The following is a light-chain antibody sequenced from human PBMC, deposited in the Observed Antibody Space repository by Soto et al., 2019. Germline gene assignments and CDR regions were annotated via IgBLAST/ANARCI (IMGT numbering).Light chain of an antibody. CDR2: DVT. Sequence: QSALTQPRSVSGSPGQSVTISCTGTISDVAGYNYVSWYQHHPCKAPKLLISDVTKRPSWVPDRFSGSKSGSTASLTISELQAEDEADYYCSSYAGSNNLVFGGGTKLTVL. V-gene: IGLV2-11*01. J-gene: IGLJ2*01. CDR1: ISDVAGYNY. CDR3: SSYAGSNNLV.